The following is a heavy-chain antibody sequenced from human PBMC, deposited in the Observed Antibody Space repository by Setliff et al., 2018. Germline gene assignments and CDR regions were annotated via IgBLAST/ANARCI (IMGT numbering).Heavy chain of an antibody. CDR1: GGSNSSSSYY. Sequence: KPSETLSLTCTVSGGSNSSSSYYWGWIRQPPGKGLEWIGSIYYSGSTYYNPSLKSRVTISVDTSKNQFSLKLSSVTAADTAVYYCARTLYDYDILTGPGYYFDYWGQGTLVTVSS. J-gene: IGHJ4*02. CDR2: IYYSGST. D-gene: IGHD3-9*01. V-gene: IGHV4-39*07. CDR3: ARTLYDYDILTGPGYYFDY.